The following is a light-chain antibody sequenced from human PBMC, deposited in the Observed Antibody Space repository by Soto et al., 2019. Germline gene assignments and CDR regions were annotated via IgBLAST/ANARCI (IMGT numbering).Light chain of an antibody. V-gene: IGKV3-20*01. Sequence: EIVLTQSPGTLSLSPGERATLSCRASQSVSSSYLAWYQQKPGQAPRLLIYGASSRATGNPDTFSGSGSGTDFTLTISRLEPEDFAVYYCQQYGRSPTTFGQGTTVDIK. CDR3: QQYGRSPTT. CDR2: GAS. CDR1: QSVSSSY. J-gene: IGKJ1*01.